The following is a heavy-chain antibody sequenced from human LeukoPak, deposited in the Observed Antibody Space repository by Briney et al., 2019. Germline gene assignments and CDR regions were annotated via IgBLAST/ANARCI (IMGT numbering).Heavy chain of an antibody. CDR2: IYYSGST. Sequence: SETPSLTCTVAGGSISSGGYYWSWIRQHPGKGLEWIGYIYYSGSTYYSPSLKSRVTISVDTSKNQFSLKLSSVTAADTAVYYCASLGGDCSSTSCYAYFDYWGQGTLVTVSS. D-gene: IGHD2-2*01. V-gene: IGHV4-31*03. CDR1: GGSISSGGYY. CDR3: ASLGGDCSSTSCYAYFDY. J-gene: IGHJ4*02.